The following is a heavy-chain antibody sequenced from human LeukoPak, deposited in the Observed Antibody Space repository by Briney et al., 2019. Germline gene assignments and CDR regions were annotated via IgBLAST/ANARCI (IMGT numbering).Heavy chain of an antibody. D-gene: IGHD4-17*01. CDR3: AKHLLSSVGDYEGSYFDY. J-gene: IGHJ4*02. Sequence: GGSLRLSCAASGFTFSSYAMSWVRQAPGKGLEWVSAISGSGGSTYYADSVKGRFTISRDNSKNTLYLQMNSLRAEDTAVYYCAKHLLSSVGDYEGSYFDYWGQGTLVTVSS. V-gene: IGHV3-23*01. CDR2: ISGSGGST. CDR1: GFTFSSYA.